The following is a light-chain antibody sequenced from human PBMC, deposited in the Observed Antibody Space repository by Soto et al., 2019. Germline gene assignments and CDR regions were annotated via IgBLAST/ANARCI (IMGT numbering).Light chain of an antibody. J-gene: IGKJ3*01. CDR2: DAS. V-gene: IGKV3-11*01. CDR3: QQRSNWPPGFT. Sequence: EIVLTQSPATLSLSPGERATLSCRASQSVSSYLAWCQQKPGQAPRLLIYDASNRATGIPARFSGSGSGTDFTLTISSLEPEDFAVYYCQQRSNWPPGFTFGPGTKVDIK. CDR1: QSVSSY.